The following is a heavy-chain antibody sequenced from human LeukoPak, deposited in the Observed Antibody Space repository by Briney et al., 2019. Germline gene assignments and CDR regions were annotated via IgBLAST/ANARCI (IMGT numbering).Heavy chain of an antibody. Sequence: AASVKSSSTTSGYTFTADNMYAGRQAPGQGLEWMGWINPNSGGTNYSQKFQGRVTMTRDTSISTAYMELSGLRSDDTAVYYCARVTYYGSGSPPDYWGQGTLVTVSS. CDR3: ARVTYYGSGSPPDY. V-gene: IGHV1-2*02. D-gene: IGHD3-10*01. CDR1: GYTFTADN. CDR2: INPNSGGT. J-gene: IGHJ4*02.